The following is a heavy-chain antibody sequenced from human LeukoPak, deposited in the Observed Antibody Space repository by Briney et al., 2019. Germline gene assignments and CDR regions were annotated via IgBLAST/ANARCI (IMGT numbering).Heavy chain of an antibody. D-gene: IGHD3-3*01. CDR3: ARGAFWSGYYTLDAFDI. CDR1: VYSISSGYY. V-gene: IGHV4-38-2*02. CDR2: FYRGGST. J-gene: IGHJ3*02. Sequence: KPSETLSLTCTVSVYSISSGYYWGWTRQPPGKGLEWIGSFYRGGSTYYNPSLKSRVTISLDTSKNQFSLKLSSVTAADTAVYYCARGAFWSGYYTLDAFDIWGQGTMVAVPS.